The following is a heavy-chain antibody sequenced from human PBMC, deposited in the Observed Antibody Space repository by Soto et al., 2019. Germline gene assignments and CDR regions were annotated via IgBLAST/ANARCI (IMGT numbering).Heavy chain of an antibody. CDR2: IHGGGGAT. Sequence: EVQLLESGGGLVQPGGSLRLSCAASGFTFSAYAMGWVRQAPGKGLEWVSTIHGGGGATHYADSVKGRFTISRDDSKNTLYAHMNSLRAEDTAVYYWAKFEGHPLEYWYLDFWGRGTLVTVSS. CDR1: GFTFSAYA. CDR3: AKFEGHPLEYWYLDF. V-gene: IGHV3-23*01. D-gene: IGHD1-1*01. J-gene: IGHJ2*01.